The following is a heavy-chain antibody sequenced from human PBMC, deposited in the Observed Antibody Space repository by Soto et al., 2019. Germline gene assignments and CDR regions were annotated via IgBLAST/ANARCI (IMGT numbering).Heavy chain of an antibody. CDR2: ISAYNDNT. Sequence: QVQLVQSGAEVKKPGASVKIYCKASGYTFPSYGISWVRQAPGQGLEWMGWISAYNDNTNYAQKLQGRVTMTTDTSTSTAYMELRSLRSDDTAMYYCARDLVFHPHDYWGQGTLVSVSS. CDR1: GYTFPSYG. CDR3: ARDLVFHPHDY. V-gene: IGHV1-18*01. J-gene: IGHJ4*02.